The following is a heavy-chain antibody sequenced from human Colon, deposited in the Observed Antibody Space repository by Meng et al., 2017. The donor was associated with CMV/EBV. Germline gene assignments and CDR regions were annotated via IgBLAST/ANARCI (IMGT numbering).Heavy chain of an antibody. V-gene: IGHV3-74*01. J-gene: IGHJ6*02. CDR2: INTDGTMW. CDR1: GFTFSAYP. CDR3: VRDQHLESCDISNCQHYYYYGMDV. D-gene: IGHD3-3*01. Sequence: GGSLRLSCAASGFTFSAYPIHWVRQAPGKGLVWVSRINTDGTMWSYAGSVKGRFTISRDNAKNTLYLQINNVKAEDTAVYFCVRDQHLESCDISNCQHYYYYGMDVWGQGTTVTVSS.